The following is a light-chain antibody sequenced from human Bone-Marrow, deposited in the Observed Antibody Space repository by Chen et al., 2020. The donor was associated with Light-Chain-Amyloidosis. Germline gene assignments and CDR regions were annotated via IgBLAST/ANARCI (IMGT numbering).Light chain of an antibody. V-gene: IGKV3-20*01. CDR1: QTISSNY. CDR2: GSS. CDR3: QQYGISPLT. J-gene: IGKJ4*01. Sequence: EIVLTQSPGTLSLSPGEGANLSCRASQTISSNYLTWYQQKFGQAPRLLIYGSSSRATGIPDRFTGSGSGTDFPLTINRMEPEDFAMYYCQQYGISPLTVGGGTKVEIK.